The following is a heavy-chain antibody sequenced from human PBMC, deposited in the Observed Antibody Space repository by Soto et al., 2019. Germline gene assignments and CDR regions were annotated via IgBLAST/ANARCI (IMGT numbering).Heavy chain of an antibody. CDR2: IRSKANSYAT. V-gene: IGHV3-73*01. Sequence: VQLVESGGGLVQPGGSLKLSCAASGFTFSGSDMHWVRQASGKGLEWVGRIRSKANSYATAYAASVKGRFTLSRDDSKNTAYLQMNSLKTEDTAVYYCTRHLAGYSSSWYWFDPWGQGTLVTVSS. CDR3: TRHLAGYSSSWYWFDP. D-gene: IGHD6-13*01. CDR1: GFTFSGSD. J-gene: IGHJ5*02.